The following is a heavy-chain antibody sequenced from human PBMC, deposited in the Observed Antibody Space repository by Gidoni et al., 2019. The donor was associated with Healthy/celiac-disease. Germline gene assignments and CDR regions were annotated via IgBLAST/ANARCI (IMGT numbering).Heavy chain of an antibody. Sequence: EVQLVESGGGLVQPGGSLRLSCAASGFTFRSYSMNWVRQAPGKGLEWVSYISSSSSTIYDADSVKGRFTISRDNAKNSLYLQMNSLRDEDTAVYYCARDRRRDGYIPFDYWGQGTLVTVSS. CDR3: ARDRRRDGYIPFDY. CDR2: ISSSSSTI. D-gene: IGHD5-12*01. V-gene: IGHV3-48*02. CDR1: GFTFRSYS. J-gene: IGHJ4*02.